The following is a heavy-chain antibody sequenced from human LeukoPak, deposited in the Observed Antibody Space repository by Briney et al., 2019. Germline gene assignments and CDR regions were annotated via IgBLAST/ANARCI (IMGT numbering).Heavy chain of an antibody. D-gene: IGHD3-3*01. CDR1: GYTFTGYY. Sequence: ASVKVSCKASGYTFTGYYMHWVRQAPGQGLEWMGWINPNSGGTNYAQKFQGRVTMTTDTSTNTAYMELKRLRSDDTAVYYCARIVLRFMEWSLSYYYMDVWGKGTTVTVSS. CDR2: INPNSGGT. CDR3: ARIVLRFMEWSLSYYYMDV. J-gene: IGHJ6*03. V-gene: IGHV1-2*02.